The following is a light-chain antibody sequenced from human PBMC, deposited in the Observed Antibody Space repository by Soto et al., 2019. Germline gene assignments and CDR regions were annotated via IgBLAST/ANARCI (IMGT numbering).Light chain of an antibody. CDR1: SSDVGGYNY. CDR3: SSYAGSNVV. J-gene: IGLJ2*01. CDR2: EVS. V-gene: IGLV2-8*01. Sequence: QSVLTQPPSASGSPGQSVTISCTGTSSDVGGYNYVSWYQQHPGKAPKLMIYEVSKRPSGVPDRFSGSKSANTASLTVSGLQAEDEAHYYCSSYAGSNVVFGGGTKVTVL.